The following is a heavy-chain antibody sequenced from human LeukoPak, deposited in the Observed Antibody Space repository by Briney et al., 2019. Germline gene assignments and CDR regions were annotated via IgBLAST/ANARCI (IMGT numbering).Heavy chain of an antibody. Sequence: SQTLSLTCTVSGGSISSGDYYWSWIRQPPGKGLVWIGYIYYSGSTYYNPSLKSRVTISVDTSKNQFSLKLSSVTAADTAVYYCAREGYDFWSGYPNWFDPWGQGTLVTVSS. J-gene: IGHJ5*02. D-gene: IGHD3-3*01. V-gene: IGHV4-30-4*08. CDR3: AREGYDFWSGYPNWFDP. CDR1: GGSISSGDYY. CDR2: IYYSGST.